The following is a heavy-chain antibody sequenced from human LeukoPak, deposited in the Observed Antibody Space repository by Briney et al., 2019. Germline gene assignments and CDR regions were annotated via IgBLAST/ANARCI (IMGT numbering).Heavy chain of an antibody. J-gene: IGHJ6*03. CDR1: GGSISSYY. D-gene: IGHD2-2*01. CDR2: IYYSGST. Sequence: PSGTLSLTCTVSGGSISSYYWSWIRQPPGKGLEWIGSIYYSGSTNYNPSRKSRVTISVDTSKNQFSLNLSSVTAADTAVYYCARHSLGYCTTTSCLSSTFYYYYMDVWGKGTTVTVSS. V-gene: IGHV4-59*08. CDR3: ARHSLGYCTTTSCLSSTFYYYYMDV.